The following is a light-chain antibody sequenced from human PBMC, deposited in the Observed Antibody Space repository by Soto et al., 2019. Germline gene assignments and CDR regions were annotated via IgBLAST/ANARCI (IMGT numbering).Light chain of an antibody. CDR1: QGVSSD. CDR2: DAS. J-gene: IGKJ1*01. CDR3: QQCSNWPRT. V-gene: IGKV3-11*01. Sequence: EIAMTQSPATLSVSPGERAPLSCRASQGVSSDLAWYPQKPGQAPRLLIYDASNRATGIPDRVSGSGSGTDFTLTISSLEPEDFAVYYCQQCSNWPRTFGQGTKVDIK.